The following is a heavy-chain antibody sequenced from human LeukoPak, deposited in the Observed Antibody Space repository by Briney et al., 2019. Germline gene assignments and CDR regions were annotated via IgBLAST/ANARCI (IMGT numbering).Heavy chain of an antibody. CDR2: ISHSGST. CDR1: GGSFSGYY. D-gene: IGHD6-19*01. Sequence: SETLSLTCAVYGGSFSGYYWNWIRQPPGKGLEWIGEISHSGSTNYNPSLKSRVTISVDTSKNQFSLKLTSVTAADTAVYYCARTYSSGQGAYYWGQGTLVTVSS. V-gene: IGHV4-34*01. J-gene: IGHJ4*02. CDR3: ARTYSSGQGAYY.